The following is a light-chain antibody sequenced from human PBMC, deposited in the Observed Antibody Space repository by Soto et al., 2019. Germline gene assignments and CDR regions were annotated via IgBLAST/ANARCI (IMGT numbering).Light chain of an antibody. V-gene: IGLV2-14*03. J-gene: IGLJ1*01. CDR3: SSYTTGTTLRV. CDR2: EVS. Sequence: QSALTQPPSVSGSPGQSINISCTGTSSDVGGYNYVSWYQQHPVKAPTVMIYEVSNRPSGVSSRFSGFKSGNTASLTISGLQAEDEADYYCSSYTTGTTLRVFGTGTKVTVL. CDR1: SSDVGGYNY.